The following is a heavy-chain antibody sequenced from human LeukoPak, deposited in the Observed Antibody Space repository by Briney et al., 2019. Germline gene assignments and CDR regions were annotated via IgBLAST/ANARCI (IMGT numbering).Heavy chain of an antibody. J-gene: IGHJ5*02. CDR2: INHSGST. CDR1: GGSFSGYY. V-gene: IGHV4-34*01. Sequence: SETLSLTCVVYGGSFSGYYWSWIRQPPGQGLEWIGEINHSGSTNYNPSLKSRVTISVDTSKNQFSLKLSSVTAADTAVYYCARVPSSSSWFWFDPWGQGTLVTVSS. CDR3: ARVPSSSSWFWFDP. D-gene: IGHD6-13*01.